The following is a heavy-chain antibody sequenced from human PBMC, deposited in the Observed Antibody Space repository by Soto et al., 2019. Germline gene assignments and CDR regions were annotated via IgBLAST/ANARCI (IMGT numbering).Heavy chain of an antibody. CDR3: ARRRIAVAVQIQDHGMDV. J-gene: IGHJ6*02. V-gene: IGHV1-18*01. CDR2: ISAYNGNT. CDR1: GYTFTSYG. Sequence: ASVKVSCKASGYTFTSYGISWVRQAPGQGLEWMGWISAYNGNTNYAQKLQGRVTMTTDTSTSTAYMELRSLRSDDTAVYYCARRRIAVAVQIQDHGMDVWGQGTTVTVSS. D-gene: IGHD6-19*01.